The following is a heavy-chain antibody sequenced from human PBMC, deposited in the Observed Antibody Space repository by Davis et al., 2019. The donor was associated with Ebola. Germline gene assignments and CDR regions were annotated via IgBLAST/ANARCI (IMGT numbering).Heavy chain of an antibody. D-gene: IGHD1-26*01. CDR2: IKPNSGGT. CDR3: ARERRGSLED. CDR1: GYTFTGYY. Sequence: ASVKVSCKASGYTFTGYYMHWVRQAPGQGLEWMGWIKPNSGGTNYAQKFQGRVTRTRDTSISTAYMELSSLRSEDPAVYYCARERRGSLEDWGQGTLVTVSS. V-gene: IGHV1-2*02. J-gene: IGHJ4*02.